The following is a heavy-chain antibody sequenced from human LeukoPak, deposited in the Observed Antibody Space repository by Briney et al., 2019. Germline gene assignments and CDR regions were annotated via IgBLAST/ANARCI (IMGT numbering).Heavy chain of an antibody. D-gene: IGHD3-22*01. CDR1: GFTFSSYG. Sequence: GGSLRLSCAASGFTFSSYGMNWVRQAPGKGLEWVSAISGSDAGTYCADSVKGRFTISRDNSKNTLYLQMNSLRAEDTAVYYCAKCHDRSGYCSYFDYWGQGTLVTVSS. CDR3: AKCHDRSGYCSYFDY. V-gene: IGHV3-23*01. CDR2: ISGSDAGT. J-gene: IGHJ4*02.